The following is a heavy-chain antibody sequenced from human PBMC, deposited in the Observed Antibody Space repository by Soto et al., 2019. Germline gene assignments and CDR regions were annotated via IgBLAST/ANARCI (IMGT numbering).Heavy chain of an antibody. D-gene: IGHD5-12*01. Sequence: QVQLVQSGAEVKKPGSSVKVSCKASGGTFSSYAISWVRQAPGQGLEWMGGIIPIFGTANYAQKFQGRVTITADKSTSTAYMGLSSLRSEDTAVYYCAGGSSGYDSHDYYYYGMDVWGQGTTVTVSS. CDR2: IIPIFGTA. J-gene: IGHJ6*02. CDR3: AGGSSGYDSHDYYYYGMDV. CDR1: GGTFSSYA. V-gene: IGHV1-69*06.